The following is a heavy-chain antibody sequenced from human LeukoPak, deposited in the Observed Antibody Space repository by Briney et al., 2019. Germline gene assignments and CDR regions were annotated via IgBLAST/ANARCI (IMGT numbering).Heavy chain of an antibody. CDR2: ISYDGSNK. J-gene: IGHJ4*02. D-gene: IGHD3-3*01. V-gene: IGHV3-30*03. Sequence: PGGSLRLSCAASGFTISSYGMHWVRQAPGKGLEWVAVISYDGSNKYYADSVKGRFTISRDNSKNTLYLQMNSLRAEDTAVYYCARDRAWNYFDYWGQGTLVTVSS. CDR3: ARDRAWNYFDY. CDR1: GFTISSYG.